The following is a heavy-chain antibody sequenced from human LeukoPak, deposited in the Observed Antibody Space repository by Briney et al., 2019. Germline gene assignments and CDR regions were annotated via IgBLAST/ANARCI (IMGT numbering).Heavy chain of an antibody. J-gene: IGHJ4*02. CDR1: GGSISSGGYY. Sequence: SQTLSLTCTVSGGSISSGGYYWSWIRQHPGKGLEWIGYIYYSGSTNYNPSLKSRVTISVDTSKNQFSLKLSSVTAADTAVYYCARGGDGGDYGDSSGQKAPFDYWGQGTLVTVSS. CDR3: ARGGDGGDYGDSSGQKAPFDY. V-gene: IGHV4-31*03. D-gene: IGHD4-17*01. CDR2: IYYSGST.